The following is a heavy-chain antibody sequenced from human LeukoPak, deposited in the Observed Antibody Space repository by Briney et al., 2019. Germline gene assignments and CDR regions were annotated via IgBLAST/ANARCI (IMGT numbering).Heavy chain of an antibody. J-gene: IGHJ4*02. D-gene: IGHD5-12*01. Sequence: ASVKVSCKASGYTFTTYFIHWVRQAPGQGLEWMGIINPSDDSTGYALKFQDRLTMTRDLSTSTVYMELSSLRSEDTAVYYCARDSKLYSGYDSDDYWGQGTLVTVSS. V-gene: IGHV1-46*01. CDR3: ARDSKLYSGYDSDDY. CDR2: INPSDDST. CDR1: GYTFTTYF.